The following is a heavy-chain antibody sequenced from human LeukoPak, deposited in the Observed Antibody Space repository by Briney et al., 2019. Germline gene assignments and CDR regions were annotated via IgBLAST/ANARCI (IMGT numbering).Heavy chain of an antibody. CDR1: GFTFSIYG. CDR2: ISSDGGST. Sequence: GGSLRLSCSASGFTFSIYGMHWVRQALEKGREYVSPISSDGGSTYYADSVKGRFTISRDNSKNTLYLQVRSLRAEDTAVYYCVPLYHGGVAYWGQGTLVTVSS. V-gene: IGHV3-64D*06. J-gene: IGHJ4*02. D-gene: IGHD3-16*02. CDR3: VPLYHGGVAY.